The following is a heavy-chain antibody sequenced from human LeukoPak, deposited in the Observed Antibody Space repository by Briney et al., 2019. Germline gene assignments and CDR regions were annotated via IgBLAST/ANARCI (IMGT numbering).Heavy chain of an antibody. D-gene: IGHD1-1*01. CDR1: GYTFTNYG. J-gene: IGHJ4*02. CDR3: ARGVGQTTGTTGGNYFDF. CDR2: ISAYNGNT. Sequence: ASVTLSCKASGYTFTNYGITWVRQAPGQGLEWMGWISAYNGNTNYAQKFQGRVTMTTDTSTTTAYMELRSLRSDDTAVYYCARGVGQTTGTTGGNYFDFWGQGTLVTVSS. V-gene: IGHV1-18*01.